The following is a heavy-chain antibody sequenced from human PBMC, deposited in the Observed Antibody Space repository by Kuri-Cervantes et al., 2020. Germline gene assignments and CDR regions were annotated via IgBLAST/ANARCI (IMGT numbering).Heavy chain of an antibody. CDR2: IYTSGST. D-gene: IGHD2-15*01. J-gene: IGHJ4*02. CDR1: GGSISSGSYY. CDR3: ARDLSGQGYFDY. V-gene: IGHV4-61*02. Sequence: SETLSLTCTVSGGSISSGSYYWSWVRQPAGKGLEWIGRIYTSGSTNYNPSLKSRVTISVDTSKSQFSLKLSSVTAADTAVYYCARDLSGQGYFDYWGQGTLVTVSS.